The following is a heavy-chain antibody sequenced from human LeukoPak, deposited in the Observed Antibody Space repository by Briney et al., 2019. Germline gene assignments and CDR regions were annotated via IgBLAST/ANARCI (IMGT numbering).Heavy chain of an antibody. J-gene: IGHJ6*02. D-gene: IGHD3-10*01. CDR2: ISANNGNT. V-gene: IGHV1-18*01. CDR3: AADGYYYGSGSPQLQYYYYGVDV. Sequence: ASVKVSCKASGYTFTSYGISWVRQAPGQGLEWMGWISANNGNTNYAQKLQGRVTMTTDTSTSTAYMELRSLRSDDTAVYYCAADGYYYGSGSPQLQYYYYGVDVWGQGTTVTVSS. CDR1: GYTFTSYG.